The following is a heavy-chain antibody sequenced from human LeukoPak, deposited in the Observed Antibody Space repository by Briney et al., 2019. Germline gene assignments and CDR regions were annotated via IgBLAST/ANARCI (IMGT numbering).Heavy chain of an antibody. J-gene: IGHJ6*02. Sequence: GASVKVSCKASTYTFTSYAISWVRLAPGPGLEWVGWVNPNSGNIGYAQKLHGKVTMTRNTAISTAYMDLNSLRSEDTAVYYCARAGYYYDSRGYPNGMDVWGQGTTVTVSS. CDR1: TYTFTSYA. V-gene: IGHV1-8*02. CDR3: ARAGYYYDSRGYPNGMDV. CDR2: VNPNSGNI. D-gene: IGHD3-22*01.